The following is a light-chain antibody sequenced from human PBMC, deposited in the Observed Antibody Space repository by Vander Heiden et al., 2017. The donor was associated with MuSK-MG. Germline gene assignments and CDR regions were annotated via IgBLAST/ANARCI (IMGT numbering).Light chain of an antibody. CDR3: HQIDSNSQRT. CDR2: AAS. Sequence: VQMTQSPSSLSASVGDRGTITCRASQTIGSSLNWYKQQPGKAPKLLIYAASTWQNGVTSRFSGSGYGKDFTLTISSRQLEDFATYYSHQIDSNSQRTFGQGTKGEIK. J-gene: IGKJ1*01. CDR1: QTIGSS. V-gene: IGKV1-39*01.